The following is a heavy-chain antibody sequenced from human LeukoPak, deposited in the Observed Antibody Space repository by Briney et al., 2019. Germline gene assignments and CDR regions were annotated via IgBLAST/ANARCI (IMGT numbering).Heavy chain of an antibody. CDR3: AKWSSRLGTIAVAVDY. Sequence: GGSLRLSCAASGFTFSSYAMSWVRQAPGKGLEWVSAISGSGGSTYYADSVKGRFTISRDNSKNTLYLQMNSLRAEDTAVYYCAKWSSRLGTIAVAVDYWGQGTLVTVSS. CDR1: GFTFSSYA. D-gene: IGHD6-19*01. CDR2: ISGSGGST. J-gene: IGHJ4*02. V-gene: IGHV3-23*01.